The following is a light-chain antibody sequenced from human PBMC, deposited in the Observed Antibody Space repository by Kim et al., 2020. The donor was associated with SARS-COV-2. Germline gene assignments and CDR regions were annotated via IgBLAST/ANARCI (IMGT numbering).Light chain of an antibody. CDR1: QSVSSSY. CDR3: QQYGSLIT. CDR2: SAS. Sequence: EIVLTQSPGTLSVSPGERATLSCTASQSVSSSYLAWYQHKPGQAPRLLMYSASSRATGIPDRLSGSGSGTDFTLTISRLEPEDFAVYYCQQYGSLITFGQGTRLEIK. V-gene: IGKV3-20*01. J-gene: IGKJ5*01.